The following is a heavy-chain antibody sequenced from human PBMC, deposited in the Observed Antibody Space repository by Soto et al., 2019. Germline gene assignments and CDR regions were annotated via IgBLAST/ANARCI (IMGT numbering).Heavy chain of an antibody. CDR2: IYYSGST. J-gene: IGHJ3*02. CDR1: GGSISSYY. CDR3: ARVWGGAFDI. D-gene: IGHD3-10*01. V-gene: IGHV4-59*01. Sequence: QVQLQESGPGLVKPSETLSLTCTVSGGSISSYYWSWIRQPPGKGLEWIGYIYYSGSTNYNPSLKSRVTISVDTSKNQCSLKRSSVTAADTAVYYCARVWGGAFDIWGQGTMVTVSS.